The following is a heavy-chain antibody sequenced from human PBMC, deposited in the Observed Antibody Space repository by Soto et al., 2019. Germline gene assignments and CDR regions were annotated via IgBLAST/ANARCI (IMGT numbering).Heavy chain of an antibody. J-gene: IGHJ6*02. Sequence: QVTLKESGPVLVKPSETLTLTCSVSGFSLSDTTMGVSWIRQPPRKALEWLAHIFSNDEKSYSTSLKTRLTTSKDTSRSQVVLTMTNMDPVDTATYYCARIHSSTWGSYFYGMDVWGQGTTVTVSS. CDR1: GFSLSDTTMG. CDR3: ARIHSSTWGSYFYGMDV. D-gene: IGHD6-13*01. V-gene: IGHV2-26*01. CDR2: IFSNDEK.